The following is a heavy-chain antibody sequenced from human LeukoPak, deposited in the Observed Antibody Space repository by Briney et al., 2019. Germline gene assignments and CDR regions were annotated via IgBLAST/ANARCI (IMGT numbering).Heavy chain of an antibody. D-gene: IGHD3-3*01. CDR1: GYTFTGNY. CDR2: INPNSGGT. V-gene: IGHV1-2*02. J-gene: IGHJ4*02. CDR3: ARDAEPLRFLEWFPTNY. Sequence: GASVKLSCKASGYTFTGNYMHWVRQPPGQGLERMGWINPNSGGTNYAQKFQGRVTMTRDTSISTAYMELSRLRSDDTAVYYGARDAEPLRFLEWFPTNYWGQGTLVTVSS.